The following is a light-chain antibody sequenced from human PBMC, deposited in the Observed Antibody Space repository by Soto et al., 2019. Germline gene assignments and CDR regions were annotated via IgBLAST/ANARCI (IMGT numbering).Light chain of an antibody. CDR3: QQYSGSAFT. J-gene: IGKJ2*01. CDR1: QSVANNY. V-gene: IGKV3-20*01. CDR2: GAS. Sequence: EIVLTQSPGTLSLSPGERATLSCRASQSVANNYLAWFQQKPGQAPRLLIYGASSRATGIADRFSGSGSGTDFTLTISRLEPEDYAVYYCQQYSGSAFTFGQGTKLEVK.